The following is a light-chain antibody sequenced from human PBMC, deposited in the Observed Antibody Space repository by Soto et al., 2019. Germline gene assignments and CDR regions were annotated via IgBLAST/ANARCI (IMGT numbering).Light chain of an antibody. Sequence: DIQMTQSPSSLSASVGDRVTITCRASQSISNFLNWYQQRQGQVPKLLIYAASTLRTGVPSGFSGSGSGTDFTLTITSLQPEDFTTYYCQQSHSTPPTFGQGTKVDIK. CDR1: QSISNF. V-gene: IGKV1-39*01. CDR2: AAS. J-gene: IGKJ1*01. CDR3: QQSHSTPPT.